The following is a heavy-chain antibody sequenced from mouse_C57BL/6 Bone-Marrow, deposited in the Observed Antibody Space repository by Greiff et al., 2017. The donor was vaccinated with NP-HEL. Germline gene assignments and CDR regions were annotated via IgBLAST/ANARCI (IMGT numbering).Heavy chain of an antibody. CDR1: GFNIKDDY. D-gene: IGHD1-1*01. CDR3: TTPYYYGSSYVDFDY. J-gene: IGHJ2*01. V-gene: IGHV14-4*01. Sequence: EVKLQESGAELVRPGASVKLSCTASGFNIKDDYMHWVKQRPEQGLEWIGWIDPENGDTEYASKFQGKATRTADTSSNTAYLQLSSLTSEDTAVYYCTTPYYYGSSYVDFDYWGQGTTLTVSS. CDR2: IDPENGDT.